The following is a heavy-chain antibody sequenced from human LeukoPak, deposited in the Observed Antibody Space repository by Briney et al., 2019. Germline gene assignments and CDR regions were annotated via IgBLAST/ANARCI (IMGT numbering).Heavy chain of an antibody. CDR3: ARRPPAGGADWFDP. CDR2: ICYSGA. D-gene: IGHD2-8*02. J-gene: IGHJ5*02. V-gene: IGHV4-39*01. Sequence: SETLSLTCSVSGDSISSNTYCWGWIRQPPGKGLKWIATICYSGAYYNPSLKSRLTKSIDTSSNQFSLNLNSVTAADTAVYYCARRPPAGGADWFDPWGQGILVTVSS. CDR1: GDSISSNTYC.